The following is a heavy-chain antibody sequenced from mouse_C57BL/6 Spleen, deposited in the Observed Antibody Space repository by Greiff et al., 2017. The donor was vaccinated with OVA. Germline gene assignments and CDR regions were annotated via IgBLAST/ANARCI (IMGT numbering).Heavy chain of an antibody. Sequence: VQLQQSGPELVKPGASVKISCTASGYSFTGYYMNWVKQSPEKSLEWIGEINPSTGGTTYNQKFKAKATLTVDKSSSTAYMQLKSLTSEDSAVYYCARPFDVWGTGTTVTVSS. CDR3: ARPFDV. J-gene: IGHJ1*03. CDR1: GYSFTGYY. V-gene: IGHV1-42*01. CDR2: INPSTGGT.